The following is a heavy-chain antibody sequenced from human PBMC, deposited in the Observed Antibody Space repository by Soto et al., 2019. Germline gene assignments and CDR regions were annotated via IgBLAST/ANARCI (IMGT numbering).Heavy chain of an antibody. CDR2: INPSGGST. CDR3: ARQLAYCAGDCYTEPIDY. CDR1: GYTFTSYY. V-gene: IGHV1-46*01. D-gene: IGHD2-21*02. J-gene: IGHJ4*02. Sequence: QVQLVQSGAEVKKPGASVKVSCKASGYTFTSYYMHWVRQAPGQGLEWMGIINPSGGSTSYAQKFQGRVTMTRDTSTSTVYMELSSLRSEDTAVYYCARQLAYCAGDCYTEPIDYWGQGTLVTVSS.